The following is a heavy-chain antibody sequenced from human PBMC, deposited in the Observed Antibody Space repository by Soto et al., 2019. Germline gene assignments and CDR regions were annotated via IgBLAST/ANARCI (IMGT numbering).Heavy chain of an antibody. D-gene: IGHD3-22*01. Sequence: GGSLRLSCAASGLTGSNSYMNWGRQAPGEGLEWVSILYSDGTTYYADSVKGRFPISRDNSKNTLYLQMHSLRADDTAVYYCTTAPTWKPPYYDSSGDGWSQGTLVTVSS. CDR1: GLTGSNSY. V-gene: IGHV3-66*01. CDR3: TTAPTWKPPYYDSSGDG. J-gene: IGHJ4*02. CDR2: LYSDGTT.